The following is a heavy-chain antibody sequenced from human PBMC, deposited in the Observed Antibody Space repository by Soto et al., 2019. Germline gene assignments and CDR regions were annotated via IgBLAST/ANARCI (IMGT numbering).Heavy chain of an antibody. V-gene: IGHV3-33*01. CDR1: GFTFSSYG. J-gene: IGHJ5*02. D-gene: IGHD1-26*01. CDR3: AREGFSIAGLGSGWFDP. Sequence: GSLRLSCAASGFTFSSYGMHWVRQAPGQGLEWGAVRWYDGSNKYYAGSVKGRFTISRDNSKNTRYLQMNSLRAEDTAVYYCAREGFSIAGLGSGWFDPWGQGTLVTVSS. CDR2: RWYDGSNK.